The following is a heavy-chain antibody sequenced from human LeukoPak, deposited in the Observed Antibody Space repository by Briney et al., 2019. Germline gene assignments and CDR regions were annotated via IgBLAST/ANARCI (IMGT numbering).Heavy chain of an antibody. CDR3: AKEDGSGSSNYYYYGMDV. Sequence: GGSLRLSCAASGFTFSSYAMHWVRQAPGKGLEWVAVISYDGSNKYYADSVKGRFTISRDNSKNTLYLQMNSLRAEDTAVYYCAKEDGSGSSNYYYYGMDVWGQGTTVTVSS. V-gene: IGHV3-30-3*01. CDR1: GFTFSSYA. J-gene: IGHJ6*02. CDR2: ISYDGSNK. D-gene: IGHD3-10*01.